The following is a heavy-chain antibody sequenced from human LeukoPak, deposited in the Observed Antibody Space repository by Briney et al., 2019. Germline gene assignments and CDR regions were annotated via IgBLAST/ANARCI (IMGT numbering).Heavy chain of an antibody. CDR1: GGSMNSGGDY. J-gene: IGHJ3*01. D-gene: IGHD1-26*01. CDR3: ARGGPWERGDV. V-gene: IGHV4-61*02. CDR2: IYTGGRT. Sequence: PSETLSLTCSVSGGSMNSGGDYWTWIRQPAGKQLEWIGLIYTGGRTNYNPSLESRVTISIDTSKNRFSLTLASVTVADTAVYYCARGGPWERGDVWGQGTMVTVSS.